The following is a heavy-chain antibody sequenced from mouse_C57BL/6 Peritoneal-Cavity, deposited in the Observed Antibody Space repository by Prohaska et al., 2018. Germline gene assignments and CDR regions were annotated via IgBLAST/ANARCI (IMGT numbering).Heavy chain of an antibody. CDR3: AQYYYGSSY. V-gene: IGHV1-26*01. D-gene: IGHD1-1*01. J-gene: IGHJ2*01. CDR2: INPNNGGT. Sequence: SVKISCKASGYTFTDYYMNWVKQSHGKSLEWIGDINPNNGGTSYNQKFKGKATLTVDKSSSTAYMELRSRTSEDSAVYYCAQYYYGSSYWGQGTTLTVSS. CDR1: GYTFTDYY.